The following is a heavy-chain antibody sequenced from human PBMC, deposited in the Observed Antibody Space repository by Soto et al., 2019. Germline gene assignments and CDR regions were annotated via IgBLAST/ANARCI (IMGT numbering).Heavy chain of an antibody. CDR2: VIPTFARP. CDR1: GTPINSFG. V-gene: IGHV1-69*12. D-gene: IGHD2-21*01. J-gene: IGHJ6*04. Sequence: QVLPVHPGAEVKKPGSSVKISCKTSGTPINSFGVSWVRLAPGQGLEWMGAVIPTFARPTYALEFEGRISITADESTRTAFLELSSLRSEDTAVACCARDRVMRGDTCYFGMVVWAAGTAITVST. CDR3: ARDRVMRGDTCYFGMVV.